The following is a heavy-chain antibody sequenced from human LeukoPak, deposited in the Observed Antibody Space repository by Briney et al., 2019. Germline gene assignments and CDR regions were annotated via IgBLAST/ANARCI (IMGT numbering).Heavy chain of an antibody. V-gene: IGHV4-30-4*01. CDR2: INHSGST. J-gene: IGHJ4*02. Sequence: SQTLSLTCTVSGGSISSGDYYWSWIRQPPGKGLEWIGEINHSGSTNYNPSLKSRATISVDTSKNQFSLKLSSVAAADTAVYYCARGGGRWLQLGYFDYWGQGTLVTVSS. CDR1: GGSISSGDYY. CDR3: ARGGGRWLQLGYFDY. D-gene: IGHD5-24*01.